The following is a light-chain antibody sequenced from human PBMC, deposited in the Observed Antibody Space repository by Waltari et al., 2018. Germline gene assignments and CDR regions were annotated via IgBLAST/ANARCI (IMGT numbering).Light chain of an antibody. Sequence: QLVLTQSPSASASLGASVKLTYTLSSGHSSNVVAWLQQQPEKGPRYLMKVNSDGSHSQGDEIPDRFSGTSSGAERYLTISTLQSEDEADYYCQSGGHGTWVFGGGTKLTVL. CDR2: VNSDGSH. CDR3: QSGGHGTWV. V-gene: IGLV4-69*01. J-gene: IGLJ3*02. CDR1: SGHSSNV.